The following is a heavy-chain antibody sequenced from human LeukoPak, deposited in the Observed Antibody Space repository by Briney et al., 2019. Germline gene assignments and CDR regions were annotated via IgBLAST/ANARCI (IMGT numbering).Heavy chain of an antibody. V-gene: IGHV1-8*02. CDR1: GYTFTGYY. CDR3: ARAVDTAMVTDY. CDR2: MNPNSGNT. D-gene: IGHD5-18*01. J-gene: IGHJ4*02. Sequence: ASVKVSCKASGYTFTGYYMHWVRQAPGQGLEWMGWMNPNSGNTGYAQKFQGRVTMTRNTSISTAYMELSSLRSEDTAVYYCARAVDTAMVTDYWGQGTLVTVSS.